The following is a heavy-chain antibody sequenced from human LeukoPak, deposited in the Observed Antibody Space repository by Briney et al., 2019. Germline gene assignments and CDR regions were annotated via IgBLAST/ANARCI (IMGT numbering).Heavy chain of an antibody. Sequence: PGGSLRLSCAASGFSFDTYAMHWVRQAPGQGLEWVSAISGSGGSTYYADSVKGRFTISRDNSKNTLYLQMNSLRAEDTAVYYCAKALEEYYYGSGSYYLNDYWGQGTLVTVSS. CDR2: ISGSGGST. CDR3: AKALEEYYYGSGSYYLNDY. CDR1: GFSFDTYA. D-gene: IGHD3-10*01. V-gene: IGHV3-23*01. J-gene: IGHJ4*02.